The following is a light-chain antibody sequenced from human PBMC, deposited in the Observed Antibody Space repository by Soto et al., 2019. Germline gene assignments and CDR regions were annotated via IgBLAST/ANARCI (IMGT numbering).Light chain of an antibody. Sequence: EIVLTQSPGPLYLSPGERATLSFRASQSVPSNFLAWYQQKPGQAPILVIYGVSRRATGIPDRFSGSGSGTDFTRPSSKREPEDFAVYYCQQYDISWTFGQGTKVEIK. V-gene: IGKV3-20*01. CDR2: GVS. CDR1: QSVPSNF. CDR3: QQYDISWT. J-gene: IGKJ1*01.